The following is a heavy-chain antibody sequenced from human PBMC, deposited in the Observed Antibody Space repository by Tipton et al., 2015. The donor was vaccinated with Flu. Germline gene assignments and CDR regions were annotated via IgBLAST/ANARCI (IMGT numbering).Heavy chain of an antibody. CDR2: IRYDGSKK. D-gene: IGHD4-17*01. V-gene: IGHV3-30*19. J-gene: IGHJ4*02. CDR1: GFDFNNYG. Sequence: RSLRLSCAASGFDFNNYGMHWVRQPPGKGLEWVTFIRYDGSKKYYADSVKGRFTISRDNSKNTLYLQMNSLRAEDTAVYYCARPFDYGEYRGGYSWGQGTLVTVSS. CDR3: ARPFDYGEYRGGYS.